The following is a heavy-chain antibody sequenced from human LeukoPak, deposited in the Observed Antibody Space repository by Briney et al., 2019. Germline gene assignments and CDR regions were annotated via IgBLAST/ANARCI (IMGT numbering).Heavy chain of an antibody. D-gene: IGHD4-23*01. J-gene: IGHJ4*02. CDR3: ARHKYFGGNFADS. Sequence: SETLSPTCTVSGGSISSSSYRWGWIRQPPGEGLEWIGSIYNSETSYNPSLKSRVTISVDTSKNQISLKLSSVTAADTAVYYCARHKYFGGNFADSWGQGILVTVSS. CDR1: GGSISSSSYR. CDR2: IYNSET. V-gene: IGHV4-39*01.